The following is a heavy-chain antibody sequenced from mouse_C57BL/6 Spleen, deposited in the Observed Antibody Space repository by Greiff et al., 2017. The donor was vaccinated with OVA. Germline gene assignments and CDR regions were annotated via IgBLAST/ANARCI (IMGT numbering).Heavy chain of an antibody. CDR2: ISDGGSYT. V-gene: IGHV5-4*03. CDR3: ARTGNFDY. D-gene: IGHD4-1*01. J-gene: IGHJ2*01. Sequence: EVKLVESGGGLVKPGGSLKLSCAASGFTFSSYAMSWVRQTPEKRLEWVATISDGGSYTYYPDNVKGRFTISRDNAKNNLYLQISHLKSEDTAMYYCARTGNFDYWGQGTTLTVSS. CDR1: GFTFSSYA.